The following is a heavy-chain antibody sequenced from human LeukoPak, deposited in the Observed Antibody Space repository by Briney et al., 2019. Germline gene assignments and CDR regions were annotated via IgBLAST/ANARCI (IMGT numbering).Heavy chain of an antibody. CDR2: INPSGGST. D-gene: IGHD1-26*01. J-gene: IGHJ4*02. Sequence: ASVKVSCKASGYTFTSYYMHWVRQAPGQGLEWMEIINPSGGSTSYAQKFQGRVTMTRDTSTSTVYMELSSLRPEDTAVYYCARDLGAVRSFDYWGQGTLVTVSS. CDR3: ARDLGAVRSFDY. CDR1: GYTFTSYY. V-gene: IGHV1-46*01.